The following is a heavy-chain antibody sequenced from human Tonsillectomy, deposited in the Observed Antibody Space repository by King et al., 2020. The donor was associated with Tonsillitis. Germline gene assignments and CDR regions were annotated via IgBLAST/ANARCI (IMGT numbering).Heavy chain of an antibody. J-gene: IGHJ5*02. CDR3: TLPYYFDSSGYSFDP. V-gene: IGHV3-15*01. D-gene: IGHD3-22*01. CDR1: GFIFSNAW. Sequence: VQLVQSGGGLVKPGESLRLSCAASGFIFSNAWMSWVRQAPGKGLEWVGRIKSKVDVETTDYAAPVKGRFTISSDDSKDTLYLQMNSLNTEDTALYYCTLPYYFDSSGYSFDPWGQGTLVTVSS. CDR2: IKSKVDVETT.